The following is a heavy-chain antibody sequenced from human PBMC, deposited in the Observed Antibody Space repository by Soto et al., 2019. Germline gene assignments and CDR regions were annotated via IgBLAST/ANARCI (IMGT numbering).Heavy chain of an antibody. D-gene: IGHD6-25*01. V-gene: IGHV3-30*02. J-gene: IGHJ5*01. CDR2: LSYDSSEI. Sequence: GGALRLFCEGSGFIFSNHVMDWVRQAPGKGLEWVAFLSYDSSEIFYADSVKGRYTISRDNPENTLFLHMNSPRADDTAVYYCAIARAAGSPLGTWGQGILVTVSS. CDR1: GFIFSNHV. CDR3: AIARAAGSPLGT.